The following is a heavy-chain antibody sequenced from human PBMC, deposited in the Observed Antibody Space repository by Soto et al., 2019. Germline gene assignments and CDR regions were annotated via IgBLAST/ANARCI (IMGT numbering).Heavy chain of an antibody. V-gene: IGHV3-64*01. J-gene: IGHJ6*03. CDR3: ARGGGITGTKTYYYYYMDV. D-gene: IGHD1-7*01. CDR2: ISSNGGST. Sequence: GGSLRLSCAASGFTFSSYAMHWVRQAPGKGLEYVSAISSNGGSTYYANSVKGRFTISRDNSKNTLYLQMGSLRAEDMAVYYCARGGGITGTKTYYYYYMDVWGKGTTVTVSS. CDR1: GFTFSSYA.